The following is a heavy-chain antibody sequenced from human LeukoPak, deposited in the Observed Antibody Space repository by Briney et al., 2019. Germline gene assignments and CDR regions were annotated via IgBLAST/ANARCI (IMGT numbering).Heavy chain of an antibody. D-gene: IGHD3-10*01. CDR1: GYTFTSYG. J-gene: IGHJ4*02. CDR2: VSAYNGKT. CDR3: ANDNKYFCSGRPYYFDY. V-gene: IGHV1-18*01. Sequence: ASVTVSFTASGYTFTSYGISWVRQAPGQGLEWVGWVSAYNGKTNYAQKLQGRVTMTTDTSTSTDYMELKSLRADDTAVYYCANDNKYFCSGRPYYFDYWGQGTLVTVSS.